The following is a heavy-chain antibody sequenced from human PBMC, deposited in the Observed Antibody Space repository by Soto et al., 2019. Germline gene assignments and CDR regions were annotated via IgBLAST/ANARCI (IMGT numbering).Heavy chain of an antibody. Sequence: QVQLQQWGAGLLTPSETLSLTCAVYGGSFSGYYWSWIRQPPGKGLEWIGEINHSGSTNYNPSLKSRVTISVDTSKNQCSLKLSSVTAADTAVYYCASQRRELPGLAAFAYWGQGTLVTVSS. V-gene: IGHV4-34*01. CDR1: GGSFSGYY. J-gene: IGHJ4*02. CDR3: ASQRRELPGLAAFAY. CDR2: INHSGST. D-gene: IGHD1-26*01.